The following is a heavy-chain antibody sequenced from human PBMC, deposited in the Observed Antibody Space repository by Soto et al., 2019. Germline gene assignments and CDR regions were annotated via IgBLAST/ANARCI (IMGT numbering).Heavy chain of an antibody. CDR1: GYTFTSYA. J-gene: IGHJ1*01. Sequence: ASVKVSCKASGYTFTSYAMHWVRQAPGQRLEWMGWINAGNGNTKYSQKFQGRVTITRDISASTAYMELSSLRSEDTAVYYCAREFSSGWPAFYFQHWGQGTLVTVSS. V-gene: IGHV1-3*01. CDR3: AREFSSGWPAFYFQH. CDR2: INAGNGNT. D-gene: IGHD6-19*01.